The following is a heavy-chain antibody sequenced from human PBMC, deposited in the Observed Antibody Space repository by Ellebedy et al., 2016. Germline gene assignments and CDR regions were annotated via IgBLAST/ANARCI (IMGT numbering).Heavy chain of an antibody. CDR1: GFIFSDHY. J-gene: IGHJ4*02. CDR3: AREAYYYDSSGRWVSYHFAY. V-gene: IGHV3-72*01. Sequence: GGSLRLSCAASGFIFSDHYMDWVRQAPGKGLEWVGRIRKKTNSYTTEYAASVQGRFTVSRDDSKNSLYLQMNSLKSEDTAVYYCAREAYYYDSSGRWVSYHFAYWGQGTPVTVSS. D-gene: IGHD3-22*01. CDR2: IRKKTNSYTT.